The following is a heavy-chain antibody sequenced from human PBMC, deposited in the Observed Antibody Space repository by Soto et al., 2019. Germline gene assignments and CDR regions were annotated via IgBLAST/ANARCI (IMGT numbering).Heavy chain of an antibody. J-gene: IGHJ5*02. CDR1: GFTFSSYA. V-gene: IGHV3-23*01. CDR3: VKAGYGSDVLWWFGP. D-gene: IGHD5-12*01. CDR2: ISGSADNT. Sequence: EVQLLESGGGLVQPGGSLRLSCAASGFTFSSYAMTWVRQAPGKGLDWVSAISGSADNTYYADSVKGRFTISRDNSKNTLYLQMNSLRAEDTAVYYCVKAGYGSDVLWWFGPWGQGTLVTVSS.